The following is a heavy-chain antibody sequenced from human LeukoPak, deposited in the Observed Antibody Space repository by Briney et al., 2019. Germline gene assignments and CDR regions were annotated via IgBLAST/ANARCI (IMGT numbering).Heavy chain of an antibody. CDR3: AKGYGYYYYGMDV. D-gene: IGHD1-1*01. J-gene: IGHJ6*02. V-gene: IGHV3-23*01. Sequence: PGGSLRLSCAASGFTFSSYAMNWVRQAPGKGLEWVSVISGSGGSTYYADSVKGRFTISRDNSKNTLYLQMNSLRAEDTAVYYCAKGYGYYYYGMDVWGQRTTVTVSS. CDR1: GFTFSSYA. CDR2: ISGSGGST.